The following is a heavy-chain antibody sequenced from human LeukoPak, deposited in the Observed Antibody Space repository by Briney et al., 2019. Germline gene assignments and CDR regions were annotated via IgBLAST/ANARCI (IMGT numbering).Heavy chain of an antibody. CDR1: GFTFSSYS. J-gene: IGHJ4*02. CDR2: ISSSSSTI. Sequence: PGGSLRLSCAASGFTFSSYSMNWVRQAPGKGLEWVSYISSSSSTIYYADSVKGRFTISRDNAKNSLYLQMNSLRAEDTAVYYCARNDLSVQLWLLADYWGQGTLVTVSS. D-gene: IGHD5-18*01. V-gene: IGHV3-48*01. CDR3: ARNDLSVQLWLLADY.